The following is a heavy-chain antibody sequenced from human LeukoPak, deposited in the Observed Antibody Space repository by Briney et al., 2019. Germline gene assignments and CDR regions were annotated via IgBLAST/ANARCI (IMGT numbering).Heavy chain of an antibody. D-gene: IGHD1-26*01. V-gene: IGHV3-7*01. Sequence: GGSLRLSCAASGFTFSSYWMSWVRQAPGKGLDWVANIKQDGSEKYYVDSVKGRFTISRDNAKNSLYLQMNSLRAEDTAVYYCASPRGSYRAFDYWGQGTLVTVSS. J-gene: IGHJ4*02. CDR1: GFTFSSYW. CDR2: IKQDGSEK. CDR3: ASPRGSYRAFDY.